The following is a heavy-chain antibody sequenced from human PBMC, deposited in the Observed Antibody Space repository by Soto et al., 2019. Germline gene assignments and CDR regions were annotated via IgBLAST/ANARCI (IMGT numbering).Heavy chain of an antibody. CDR1: GGSFSGYY. CDR2: INHSGST. CDR3: ARGGGQHQLGRWGFDP. D-gene: IGHD6-13*01. Sequence: SETLSLTCAVYGGSFSGYYWSWIRQPPGKGLEWIGEINHSGSTNYNPSLKSRVTISVDTSKNQFSLKLSSVTAADTAVYSCARGGGQHQLGRWGFDPWGQGTLVTASS. J-gene: IGHJ5*02. V-gene: IGHV4-34*01.